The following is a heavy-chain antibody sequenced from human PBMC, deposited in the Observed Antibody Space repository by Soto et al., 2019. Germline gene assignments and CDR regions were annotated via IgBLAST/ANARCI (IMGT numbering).Heavy chain of an antibody. CDR1: GFTFSNAW. Sequence: PGWSLRLSCAASGFTFSNAWMNWVRQAPGKELEWVGRIKCKTDGGTTDYAAPVKGRFTISRDDSKNTLYLQMNSLKAVETAVYYCTTGGPMTTVTTAWGGHYYYYGMDVWGQGTTVTVSS. CDR2: IKCKTDGGTT. V-gene: IGHV3-15*07. J-gene: IGHJ6*02. CDR3: TTGGPMTTVTTAWGGHYYYYGMDV. D-gene: IGHD4-4*01.